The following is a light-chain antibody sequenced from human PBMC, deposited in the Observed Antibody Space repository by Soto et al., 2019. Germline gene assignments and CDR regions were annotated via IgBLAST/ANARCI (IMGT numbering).Light chain of an antibody. CDR3: QTWGTGIQGV. Sequence: QPVLTQSPSASASLGASVKLTCTLGSGHSSYAIAWHQQQPEKGPRYLMKLNSDGSHSKGDGIPDRFSGSSSGAERYLTISSLQSEDEADYYCQTWGTGIQGVFGGGTKVTVL. J-gene: IGLJ3*02. CDR1: SGHSSYA. CDR2: LNSDGSH. V-gene: IGLV4-69*01.